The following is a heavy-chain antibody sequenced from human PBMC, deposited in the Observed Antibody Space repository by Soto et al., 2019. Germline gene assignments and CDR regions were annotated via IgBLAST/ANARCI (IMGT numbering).Heavy chain of an antibody. CDR1: GGSFSGYY. V-gene: IGHV4-34*01. CDR2: INHSGST. D-gene: IGHD2-8*01. CDR3: ARGLPRGCMLN. Sequence: QVQLQQWGAGLLKPSETLSLTCAVYGGSFSGYYWSWIRQPPGKGLEWIGEINHSGSTNYNPSLKRRVTISVDTSKNQFSLKLSSVTAADTAVYYCARGLPRGCMLNWGQGTLVTVSS. J-gene: IGHJ4*02.